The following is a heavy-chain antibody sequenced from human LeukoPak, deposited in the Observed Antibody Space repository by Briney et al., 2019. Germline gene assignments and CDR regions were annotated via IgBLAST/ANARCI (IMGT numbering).Heavy chain of an antibody. D-gene: IGHD3-10*01. J-gene: IGHJ4*02. Sequence: SGGSLRLSCAASGYPLSRHAMSWVRQAPGKGREWVSAISGSGGSTYYAASVKGRFTISRDNSKNTLYLQMNSLRAEDTAVYYCAKDAYGSGSYPDYWGQGTLVTVSS. CDR2: ISGSGGST. CDR1: GYPLSRHA. CDR3: AKDAYGSGSYPDY. V-gene: IGHV3-23*01.